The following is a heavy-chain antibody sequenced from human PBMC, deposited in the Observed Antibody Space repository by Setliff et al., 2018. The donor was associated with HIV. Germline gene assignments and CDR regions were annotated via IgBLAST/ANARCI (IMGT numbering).Heavy chain of an antibody. Sequence: SETLSLTCTVSGGSISSYYWNWIRQPPGKGLEWIGYIYYSGVTNYNRSLKSRVTISLDTSKNQFSLRLTSVTAADTAVYYCAREGGTGRSSWYGAYWYDPWGQGTLVTVSS. CDR2: IYYSGVT. D-gene: IGHD6-13*01. J-gene: IGHJ5*02. CDR1: GGSISSYY. CDR3: AREGGTGRSSWYGAYWYDP. V-gene: IGHV4-59*12.